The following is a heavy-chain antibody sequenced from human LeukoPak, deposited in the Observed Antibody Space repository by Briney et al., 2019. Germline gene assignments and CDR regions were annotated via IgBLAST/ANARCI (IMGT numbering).Heavy chain of an antibody. CDR1: GFTFSSYG. D-gene: IGHD2-21*01. V-gene: IGHV3-30*18. J-gene: IGHJ4*02. Sequence: GRSLRLSCAASGFTFSSYGMHWVRQAPGKGLEWVAVISYDGSNKYYADSVKGRFTISRDNSKNTLYLQMNSLRAEDTAVYYCAKDRPISEWGQGTLVTASS. CDR3: AKDRPISE. CDR2: ISYDGSNK.